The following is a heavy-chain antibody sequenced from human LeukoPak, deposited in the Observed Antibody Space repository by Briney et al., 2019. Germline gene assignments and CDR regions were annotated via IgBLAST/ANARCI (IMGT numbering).Heavy chain of an antibody. CDR1: GGSISSYY. Sequence: PSETLSLTCTVSGGSISSYYWSWIRQPPGKGLEWIGYIYYTGNTNYNPSLKSRITISVDTSKNQFSLRLNSVAAADTAVYYCARGRVTANFDFWGQGTLVTVSS. CDR2: IYYTGNT. CDR3: ARGRVTANFDF. V-gene: IGHV4-59*01. J-gene: IGHJ4*02. D-gene: IGHD2-21*02.